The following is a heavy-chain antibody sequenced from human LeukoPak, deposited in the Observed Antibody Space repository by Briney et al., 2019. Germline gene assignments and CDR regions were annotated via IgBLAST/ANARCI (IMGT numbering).Heavy chain of an antibody. D-gene: IGHD6-13*01. Sequence: SQTLSLTCTVSGGSISSGSYYWSWIRQPAGKGLEWIGRIYTSGSTNYNPSLKSRVTISVDKSKNQFSLKLSSVTAADTAVYYCARDITGYSKQDAFDIWGQGTMVTVSS. V-gene: IGHV4-61*02. CDR2: IYTSGST. CDR1: GGSISSGSYY. CDR3: ARDITGYSKQDAFDI. J-gene: IGHJ3*02.